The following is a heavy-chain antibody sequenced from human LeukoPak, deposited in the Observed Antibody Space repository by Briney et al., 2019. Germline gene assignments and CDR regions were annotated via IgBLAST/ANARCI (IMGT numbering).Heavy chain of an antibody. V-gene: IGHV3-23*01. Sequence: GGSLRLSCAASGFTFSIYAMTRVRQAPGKGLEWVSGISGSGGTTDYADSVKGRFTISRDNSKNTLDLQMNSLRAEDTAVYYCAKESGYLNRHFDHWGQGTLVTVSS. CDR1: GFTFSIYA. CDR3: AKESGYLNRHFDH. CDR2: ISGSGGTT. D-gene: IGHD3-22*01. J-gene: IGHJ4*02.